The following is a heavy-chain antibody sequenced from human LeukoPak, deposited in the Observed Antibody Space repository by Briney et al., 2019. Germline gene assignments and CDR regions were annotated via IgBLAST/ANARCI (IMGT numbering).Heavy chain of an antibody. J-gene: IGHJ4*02. Sequence: SVKVSCKASGYTFTSYYMHWVRQAPGQGLEWRGIINPSGGSTSYAQKFQGRVTMTRDMSTSTVYMELSSLRSEDTAVYYCARVPLLYSSGWYAFDYWGQGTLVTVSS. CDR3: ARVPLLYSSGWYAFDY. CDR2: INPSGGST. V-gene: IGHV1-46*01. D-gene: IGHD6-19*01. CDR1: GYTFTSYY.